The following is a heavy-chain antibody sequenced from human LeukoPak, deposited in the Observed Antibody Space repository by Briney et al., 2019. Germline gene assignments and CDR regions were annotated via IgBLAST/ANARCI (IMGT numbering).Heavy chain of an antibody. CDR3: ARSYCSSTSCSQFDY. V-gene: IGHV5-51*01. D-gene: IGHD2-2*01. Sequence: GESLKISCKGSGYSFTTYWIGWVRHMPGKGLEWMGVIYPGDSDTRYSPSFQGQVTISVDKSISTAYLQWSSLMASDTAMYYCARSYCSSTSCSQFDYWGQGTLVTVSS. CDR2: IYPGDSDT. J-gene: IGHJ4*02. CDR1: GYSFTTYW.